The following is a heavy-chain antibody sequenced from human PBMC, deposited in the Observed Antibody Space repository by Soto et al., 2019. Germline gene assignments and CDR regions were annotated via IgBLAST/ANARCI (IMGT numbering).Heavy chain of an antibody. CDR3: AKDTPDGSGSYYNVWSGYYYYGMDV. CDR2: ISGSGGST. D-gene: IGHD3-10*01. J-gene: IGHJ6*02. V-gene: IGHV3-23*01. Sequence: GGSLRLSCAASGFTFSSYAMSWVRQAPGEGLEWVSAISGSGGSTYYADSVKGRFTISRDNSKNTLYLQMNSLRAEDTAVYYCAKDTPDGSGSYYNVWSGYYYYGMDVWGQGTTVTVSS. CDR1: GFTFSSYA.